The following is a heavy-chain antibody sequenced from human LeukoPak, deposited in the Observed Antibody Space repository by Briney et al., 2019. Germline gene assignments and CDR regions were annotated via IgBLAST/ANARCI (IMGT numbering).Heavy chain of an antibody. J-gene: IGHJ5*02. CDR1: GFTFSSYG. CDR3: AKDSLYSGSYARYNWFDP. Sequence: GGSLRLSCAASGFTFSSYGMHWVRQAPGKGLEWVAVISYDGSNKYYADSVKGRFTISRDNSKNTLYLQMNSLRAEDTAVYYCAKDSLYSGSYARYNWFDPWGQGTLVTVSS. D-gene: IGHD1-26*01. CDR2: ISYDGSNK. V-gene: IGHV3-30*18.